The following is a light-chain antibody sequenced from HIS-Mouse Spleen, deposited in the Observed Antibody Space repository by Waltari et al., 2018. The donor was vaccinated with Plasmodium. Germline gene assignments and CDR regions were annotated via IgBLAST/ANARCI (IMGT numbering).Light chain of an antibody. Sequence: SYELTQPPSVSVSPGQTASITCSGDKLGDKYACWYQQKPGQSPVLVIYQDSKRPSGIPDGFSCSNSGNAATLTISGTQAMDEADYYCQAWDSSTVVFGGGTKLTVL. J-gene: IGLJ2*01. V-gene: IGLV3-1*01. CDR3: QAWDSSTVV. CDR1: KLGDKY. CDR2: QDS.